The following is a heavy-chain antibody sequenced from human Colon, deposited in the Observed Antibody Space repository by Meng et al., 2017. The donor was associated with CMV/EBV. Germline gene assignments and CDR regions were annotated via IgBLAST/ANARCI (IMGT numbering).Heavy chain of an antibody. Sequence: ASVKVSCKGSNYTFTNYGIAWVRQAPGQGLEWMGWISEYNGKTKYEEKLQDRVTMTTDTSTSTAYMELRTLRSDDTAVYYCARGSSSTMFGDYYYGMDVWGQGTTVTVSS. CDR2: ISEYNGKT. CDR3: ARGSSSTMFGDYYYGMDV. V-gene: IGHV1-18*01. J-gene: IGHJ6*02. CDR1: NYTFTNYG. D-gene: IGHD3-3*01.